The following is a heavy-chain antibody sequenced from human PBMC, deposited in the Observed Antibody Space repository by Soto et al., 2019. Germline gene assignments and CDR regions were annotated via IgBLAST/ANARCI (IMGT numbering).Heavy chain of an antibody. V-gene: IGHV2-5*02. CDR1: GFSLSTSGVG. CDR2: IYWDDDE. J-gene: IGHJ4*02. D-gene: IGHD6-13*01. CDR3: AHHPFLYSSSWYFDY. Sequence: QITLKESGPTLVKPTQTLTLTCTFSGFSLSTSGVGVGWIRQPPGKALEWLALIYWDDDERYSPSLKSRLTIXMDVSXXQVVLTVTNMDPVDTATYYCAHHPFLYSSSWYFDYWGQGTLVTVSS.